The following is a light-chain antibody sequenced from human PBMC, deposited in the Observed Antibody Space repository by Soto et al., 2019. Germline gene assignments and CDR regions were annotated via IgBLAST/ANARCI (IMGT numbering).Light chain of an antibody. Sequence: EIVLTQSPCTLSLSPGERATLSCRASQSVSNNYLAWYQQKPGQAPRLLIYGASNRATGIPDRLSGSASGTEFTLTISRMEPEDFAVYYCQQYGSSGTFGHGTKVDIK. CDR1: QSVSNNY. CDR2: GAS. J-gene: IGKJ1*01. V-gene: IGKV3-20*01. CDR3: QQYGSSGT.